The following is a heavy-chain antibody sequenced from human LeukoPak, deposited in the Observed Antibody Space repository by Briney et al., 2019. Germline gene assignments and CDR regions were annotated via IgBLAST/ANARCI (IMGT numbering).Heavy chain of an antibody. CDR2: ISSSSSYI. D-gene: IGHD3-9*01. Sequence: PGGSLRLSCAASGFTFSSYSMNWVRQAPGKGLEWVSSISSSSSYIYYADSVKGRFTISRDNAKNSLYLQMNSLRAEDTAVYYCARSLNLRYFDWSRGGTLNYFDYWGQGTLVTVSS. CDR3: ARSLNLRYFDWSRGGTLNYFDY. V-gene: IGHV3-21*01. CDR1: GFTFSSYS. J-gene: IGHJ4*02.